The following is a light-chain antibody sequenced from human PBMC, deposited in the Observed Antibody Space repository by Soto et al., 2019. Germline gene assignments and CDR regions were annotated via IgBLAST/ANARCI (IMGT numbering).Light chain of an antibody. J-gene: IGKJ5*01. CDR3: QQYGRSPFN. CDR2: GAF. Sequence: EIVLTQSPGILSLSPGERATLSCRANQSVNSNYLAWFQQHPGQPPRLLIFGAFSRAIGIPDRFSGSGTETDFTLSITRLAPEDFAVYYCQQYGRSPFNFGQGTRLEIK. CDR1: QSVNSNY. V-gene: IGKV3-20*01.